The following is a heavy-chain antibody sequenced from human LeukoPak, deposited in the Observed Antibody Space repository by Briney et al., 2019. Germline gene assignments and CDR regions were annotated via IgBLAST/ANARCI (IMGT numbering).Heavy chain of an antibody. D-gene: IGHD5-12*01. Sequence: GESLKISCEGSGYSFTSYWIGWVRQMPGKGLEWMGIIYPGDSDTRYSPSFQGQVTISADKSISTAYLQWSSLKASDTAMYYCASTLSSGYDPFDYWGQGTLVTVSS. V-gene: IGHV5-51*01. J-gene: IGHJ4*02. CDR1: GYSFTSYW. CDR2: IYPGDSDT. CDR3: ASTLSSGYDPFDY.